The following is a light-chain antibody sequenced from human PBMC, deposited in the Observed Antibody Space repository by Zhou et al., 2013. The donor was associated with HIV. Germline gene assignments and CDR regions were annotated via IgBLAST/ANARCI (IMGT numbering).Light chain of an antibody. CDR1: QSVDTY. J-gene: IGKJ2*04. V-gene: IGKV3-11*01. Sequence: EILMTQSPVTLSVSPGERATLSCRASQSVDTYLAWYQQRPGQPPRLLIYDASTRATGIPARFSGSGSGTDFTLTISSLEPEDFALYYCQQRSKWPLCSFGQGTKLEIK. CDR3: QQRSKWPLCS. CDR2: DAS.